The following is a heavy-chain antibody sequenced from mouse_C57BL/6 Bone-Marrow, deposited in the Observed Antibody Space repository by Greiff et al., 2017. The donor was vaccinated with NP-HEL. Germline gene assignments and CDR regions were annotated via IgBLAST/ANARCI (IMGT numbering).Heavy chain of an antibody. CDR3: AKWLLPWYFDV. CDR1: GFSLTSYG. CDR2: IWRGGST. J-gene: IGHJ1*03. Sequence: VKLVESGPGLVAPSQSLSITCTVSGFSLTSYGVDWVRQPPGKGLEWLGVIWRGGSTNYNSALLSRLSISTDNSKSQVFLKMNSLPTDDTAMYYCAKWLLPWYFDVWGTGTTVTVSS. D-gene: IGHD2-3*01. V-gene: IGHV2-9*01.